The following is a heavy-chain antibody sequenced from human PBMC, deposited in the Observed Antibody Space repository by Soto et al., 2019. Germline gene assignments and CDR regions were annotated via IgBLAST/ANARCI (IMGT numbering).Heavy chain of an antibody. J-gene: IGHJ4*02. Sequence: GGSLRLSCAASGFTFSSYWMSWVRQAPGKGLEWVANIKQDGSEKYYVDSVKGRFTISRDNAKNSLYLQMNSLRAEDTAVYYCARERPLPHYDFWSGYDYWGQGTLVTVSS. D-gene: IGHD3-3*01. V-gene: IGHV3-7*01. CDR3: ARERPLPHYDFWSGYDY. CDR2: IKQDGSEK. CDR1: GFTFSSYW.